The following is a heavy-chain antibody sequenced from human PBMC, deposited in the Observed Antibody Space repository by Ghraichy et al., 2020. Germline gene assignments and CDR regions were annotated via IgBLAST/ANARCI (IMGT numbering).Heavy chain of an antibody. Sequence: GGSLRLSCAASGFTVSSNYMSWVRQAPGKGLEWVSVIYSGGSTYYADSVKGRFTISRDNSKNTLYLQMNSLRAEDTAVYYCARVGDDFWSGYPFDYWGQGTLVTVSS. D-gene: IGHD3-3*01. V-gene: IGHV3-53*01. J-gene: IGHJ4*02. CDR1: GFTVSSNY. CDR2: IYSGGST. CDR3: ARVGDDFWSGYPFDY.